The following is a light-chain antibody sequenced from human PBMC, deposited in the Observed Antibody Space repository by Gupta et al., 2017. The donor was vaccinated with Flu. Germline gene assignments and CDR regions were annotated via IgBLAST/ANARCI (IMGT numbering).Light chain of an antibody. Sequence: SSELTQDPAVSVALGQTVTITCQGDGLRAFYASWYQQKPGQGPVLVFHGRNSRPSGIPDRFSGSNSRNTAALTITGAQAEDEADYYCGSRHRTSSHVIFGGGTKLTVV. CDR3: GSRHRTSSHVI. J-gene: IGLJ2*01. V-gene: IGLV3-19*01. CDR2: GRN. CDR1: GLRAFY.